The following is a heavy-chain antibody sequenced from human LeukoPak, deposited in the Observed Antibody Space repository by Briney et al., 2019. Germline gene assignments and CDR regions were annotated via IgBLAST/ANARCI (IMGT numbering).Heavy chain of an antibody. D-gene: IGHD3-22*01. CDR2: INPSGGST. Sequence: GASVKVSCKASGYTFTSYGISWVRQAPGQGLEWMGIINPSGGSTSYAQKFQGRVTMTRDMSTSTVYMELSSLRSEDTAVYYCARVTGYMIEDYFDYWGQGTLVTVSS. CDR3: ARVTGYMIEDYFDY. CDR1: GYTFTSYG. J-gene: IGHJ4*02. V-gene: IGHV1-46*01.